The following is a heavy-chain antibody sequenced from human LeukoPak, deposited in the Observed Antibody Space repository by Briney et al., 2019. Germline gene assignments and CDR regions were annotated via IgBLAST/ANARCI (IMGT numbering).Heavy chain of an antibody. Sequence: GASVKVSCKASGYTFTGYYMHWVRQAPGQGLEWMGWISAYNGNTNYAQKLQGRVTMTTDTSTSTAYMELRSLRSDDTAVYYCARYSSGWFSVDGDDYWGQGTLVTVSS. CDR2: ISAYNGNT. D-gene: IGHD6-19*01. J-gene: IGHJ4*02. CDR3: ARYSSGWFSVDGDDY. CDR1: GYTFTGYY. V-gene: IGHV1-18*04.